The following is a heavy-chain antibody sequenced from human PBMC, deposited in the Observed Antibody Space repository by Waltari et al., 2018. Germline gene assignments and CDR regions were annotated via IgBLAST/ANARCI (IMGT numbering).Heavy chain of an antibody. V-gene: IGHV3-30-3*02. CDR2: ISYDGSNK. J-gene: IGHJ4*02. Sequence: QVQLVESGGGVVQPGRSLRLSCAASGFTFSSYAMPWVRQAPGKGLEWVAVISYDGSNKYYADSVKGRFTISRDNSKNTLYLQMNSLRAEDTAVYYCAEEGAAGTFDYWGQGTLVTVSS. D-gene: IGHD6-13*01. CDR1: GFTFSSYA. CDR3: AEEGAAGTFDY.